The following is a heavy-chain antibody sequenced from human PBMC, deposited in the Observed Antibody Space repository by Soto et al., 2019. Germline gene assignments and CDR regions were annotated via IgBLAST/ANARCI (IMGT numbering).Heavy chain of an antibody. Sequence: SVKVSCKASGFTFTSSAVQWVRQARGQRLEWIGWIVVGSGNTNYAQKFQERVTITRDMSTSTAYMELSSLRSEDTAVYYCAADPYYYGSGSYYGYYYYGMDVWGQGTTVTVSS. J-gene: IGHJ6*02. CDR1: GFTFTSSA. V-gene: IGHV1-58*01. D-gene: IGHD3-10*01. CDR3: AADPYYYGSGSYYGYYYYGMDV. CDR2: IVVGSGNT.